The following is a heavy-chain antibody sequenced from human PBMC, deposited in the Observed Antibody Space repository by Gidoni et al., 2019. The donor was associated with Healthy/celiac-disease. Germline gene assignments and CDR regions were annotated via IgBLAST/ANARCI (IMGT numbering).Heavy chain of an antibody. Sequence: QVQLVQSGAEVKKPGSSVKVSCKASGGTFSSYAISWVRQAPGQGLEWMGGIIPIFGTANYAQKFQGRVTITADESTSTAYMELSSLRSEDTAVYYCARGRRSCSGGSCYSSSYYYYYYGMDVWGQGTTVTVSS. D-gene: IGHD2-15*01. V-gene: IGHV1-69*01. J-gene: IGHJ6*02. CDR2: IIPIFGTA. CDR1: GGTFSSYA. CDR3: ARGRRSCSGGSCYSSSYYYYYYGMDV.